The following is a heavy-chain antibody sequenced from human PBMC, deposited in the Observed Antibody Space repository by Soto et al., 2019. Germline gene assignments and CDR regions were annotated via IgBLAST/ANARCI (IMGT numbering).Heavy chain of an antibody. CDR2: IYPSVSS. V-gene: IGHV4-38-2*02. D-gene: IGHD2-21*02. J-gene: IGHJ4*02. CDR1: GFAISRGYY. Sequence: SETLSLTCSVSGFAISRGYYWSWVRQPPGKGLEWIGSIYPSVSSYHNPSLATRLGLSIDASKNQFTLNLTSVTAADTALYFCAREKVGTTFFDTWGQGIQVTRLL. CDR3: AREKVGTTFFDT.